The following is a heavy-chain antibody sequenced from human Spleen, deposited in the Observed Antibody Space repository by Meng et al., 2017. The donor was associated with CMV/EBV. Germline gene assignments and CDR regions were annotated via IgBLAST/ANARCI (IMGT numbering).Heavy chain of an antibody. V-gene: IGHV6-1*01. J-gene: IGHJ4*02. CDR3: ARVQRDFWSGYLAI. D-gene: IGHD3-3*01. CDR2: TYYRSKWYN. CDR1: GDSVSSNSAA. Sequence: QVQLQQSGPGLVKPPQTLSLPCAISGDSVSSNSAAWNWIRQSPSRGLEWLGRTYYRSKWYNDYAVSVKSRITINPDTSKNQFSLQLNSVTPEDTAVYYCARVQRDFWSGYLAIWGQGTLVTVSS.